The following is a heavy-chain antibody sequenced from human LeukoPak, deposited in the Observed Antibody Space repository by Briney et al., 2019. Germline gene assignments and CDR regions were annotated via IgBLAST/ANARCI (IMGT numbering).Heavy chain of an antibody. CDR3: ARDLSVRYSSSWYGNY. CDR1: GYTFTSYY. CDR2: INPSGGST. Sequence: ASVKVSCNASGYTFTSYYMHWVRQAPGQGLEWMGIINPSGGSTSYAQKFQGRVTMTRDTSTSTVYMELSSLRSEDTAVYYCARDLSVRYSSSWYGNYWGQGTLVTVSS. D-gene: IGHD6-13*01. J-gene: IGHJ4*02. V-gene: IGHV1-46*01.